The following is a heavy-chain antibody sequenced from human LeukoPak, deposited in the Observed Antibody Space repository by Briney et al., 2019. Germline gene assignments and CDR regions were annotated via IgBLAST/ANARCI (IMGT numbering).Heavy chain of an antibody. V-gene: IGHV1-2*06. D-gene: IGHD2-2*01. CDR2: INPNTGGT. CDR3: ARDYCSSTSCLFDY. Sequence: GDSVKVSCKASGYTFTGYHMHWVRQAPGQGLEWMGRINPNTGGTEYAQKFQGRVTMTRDTSISTAYMDLSRLRSDDTAVYYCARDYCSSTSCLFDYWGQGTLVTVSS. J-gene: IGHJ4*02. CDR1: GYTFTGYH.